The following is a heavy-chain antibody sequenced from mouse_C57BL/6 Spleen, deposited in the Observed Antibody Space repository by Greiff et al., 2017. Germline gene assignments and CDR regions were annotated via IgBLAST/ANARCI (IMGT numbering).Heavy chain of an antibody. D-gene: IGHD1-1*01. CDR3: ARTFTTVVATGFDY. CDR2: IYPGDGDT. CDR1: GYAFSSYW. Sequence: VQLQQSGAELVKPGASVKISCKASGYAFSSYWMNWVKQRPGKGLEWIGQIYPGDGDTNYNGKFKGKATLTAGKSSSTAYMQLSSLTSEDSAVYFCARTFTTVVATGFDYWGQGTTLTVSS. J-gene: IGHJ2*01. V-gene: IGHV1-80*01.